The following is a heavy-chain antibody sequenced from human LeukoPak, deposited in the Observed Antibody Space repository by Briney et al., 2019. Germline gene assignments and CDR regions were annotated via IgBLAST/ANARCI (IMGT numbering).Heavy chain of an antibody. CDR2: IDWDDDK. J-gene: IGHJ3*02. Sequence: SGPALVKPTQTLTLTCTFSGFSLSTSGMRVSWIRQPPGKALEWLARIDWDDDKFYSTSLKTRLTTSKDTSKNQVVLTMTNMDPVDTATYYCARIDSSSSGAFDIWGQGTMVTVSS. CDR1: GFSLSTSGMR. D-gene: IGHD6-6*01. V-gene: IGHV2-70*04. CDR3: ARIDSSSSGAFDI.